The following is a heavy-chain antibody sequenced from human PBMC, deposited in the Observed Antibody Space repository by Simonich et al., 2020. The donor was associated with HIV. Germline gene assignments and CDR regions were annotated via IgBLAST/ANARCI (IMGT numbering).Heavy chain of an antibody. Sequence: QVQLVQSGAEVKKPGASVKVSCKASGYTLPGYHIHWVRQAPGQGLDWMGWINPKSGGTNYAQKFQGRVTMTSDTSISTAYMELSSLTSDDTAVYYCARTLTSDGGNYWGQGTLVTVSS. V-gene: IGHV1-2*02. J-gene: IGHJ4*02. D-gene: IGHD6-6*01. CDR2: INPKSGGT. CDR1: GYTLPGYH. CDR3: ARTLTSDGGNY.